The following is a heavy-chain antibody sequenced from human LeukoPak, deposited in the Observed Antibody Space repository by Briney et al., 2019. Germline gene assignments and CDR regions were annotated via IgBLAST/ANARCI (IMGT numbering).Heavy chain of an antibody. CDR1: GFTFSSYA. CDR3: AKDNIAVAGPDYYFDY. D-gene: IGHD6-19*01. J-gene: IGHJ4*02. V-gene: IGHV3-23*01. CDR2: ISGSGGST. Sequence: GGSLSLSCAASGFTFSSYAMSWVRQAPGKGLEWVSAISGSGGSTYYADSVKGRFTISRDNSKNTLYLQMNSLRAEDTAVYYCAKDNIAVAGPDYYFDYWGQGTLVTVSS.